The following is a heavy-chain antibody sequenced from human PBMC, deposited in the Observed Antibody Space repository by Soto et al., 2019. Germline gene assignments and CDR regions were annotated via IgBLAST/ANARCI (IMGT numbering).Heavy chain of an antibody. D-gene: IGHD6-6*01. CDR2: IYPGDSDT. CDR3: ARQGGYDSSSSGDFDI. V-gene: IGHV5-51*01. J-gene: IGHJ3*02. Sequence: GESLKISCKGSGYSFTSYWIGWVRQMPGKGLEWMGIIYPGDSDTRYSPSFQGQVTISAAKSISTAYLQWSSLKASDTAMYYCARQGGYDSSSSGDFDIWGQGTMVTVSS. CDR1: GYSFTSYW.